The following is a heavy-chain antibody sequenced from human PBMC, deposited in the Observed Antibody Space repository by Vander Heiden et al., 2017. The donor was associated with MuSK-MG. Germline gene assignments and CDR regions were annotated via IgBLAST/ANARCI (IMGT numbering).Heavy chain of an antibody. Sequence: QVQLVESGGGVVQPGGSLRLSCAASGFTFSRYGMHWVRQAPGKGLEWVAFIRYDGSNKDYADSVKGRFTISRDNSKNTLYLQMNSLRAEDTAVYYCAKDPYYYDSSGYGGYFQHWGQGTLVTVSS. V-gene: IGHV3-30*02. CDR3: AKDPYYYDSSGYGGYFQH. J-gene: IGHJ1*01. CDR2: IRYDGSNK. D-gene: IGHD3-22*01. CDR1: GFTFSRYG.